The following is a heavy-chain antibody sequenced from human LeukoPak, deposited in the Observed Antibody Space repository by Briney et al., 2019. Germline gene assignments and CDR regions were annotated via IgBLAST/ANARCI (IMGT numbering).Heavy chain of an antibody. CDR1: GVSISSSY. V-gene: IGHV4-59*08. J-gene: IGHJ6*02. D-gene: IGHD3-9*01. CDR2: IDYSGSI. CDR3: ARHDGLTGNSNYYYYGLDV. Sequence: KPSETLSLTCTVSGVSISSSYWSWIRQPPGKGLEWIGFIDYSGSIDYNPSLKSRVTISLDSSKNHFSLEVTSVTAADTAIYFCARHDGLTGNSNYYYYGLDVWGQGTTVTVSS.